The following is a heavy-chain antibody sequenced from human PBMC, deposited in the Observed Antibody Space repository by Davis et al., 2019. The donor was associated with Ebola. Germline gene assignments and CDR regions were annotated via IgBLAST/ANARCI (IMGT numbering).Heavy chain of an antibody. CDR2: IKEDGSVK. V-gene: IGHV3-7*01. J-gene: IGHJ4*02. CDR3: ATDNWGPAL. D-gene: IGHD7-27*01. CDR1: GFTFSNYW. Sequence: GESLKISCAASGFTFSNYWMAWGRQAPGKGLEWVAHIKEDGSVKNYVESVKGRFTISRDNARKSLYLEMNSLRVEDTAVYYCATDNWGPALWGQGTLLTVSS.